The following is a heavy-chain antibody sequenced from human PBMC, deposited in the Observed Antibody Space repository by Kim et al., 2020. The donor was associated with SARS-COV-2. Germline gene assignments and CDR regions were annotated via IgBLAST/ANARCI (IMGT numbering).Heavy chain of an antibody. CDR1: GGSISSGGYY. CDR2: IYYSGST. CDR3: ARMTTVIKFDY. D-gene: IGHD4-17*01. J-gene: IGHJ4*02. V-gene: IGHV4-31*03. Sequence: SETLSLTCTVSGGSISSGGYYWSWIRQHPGKGLEWIGYIYYSGSTYYNPSLKSRVTISVDTSKNQFSLKLSSVTAADTAVYYCARMTTVIKFDYWGQGTLVTVSS.